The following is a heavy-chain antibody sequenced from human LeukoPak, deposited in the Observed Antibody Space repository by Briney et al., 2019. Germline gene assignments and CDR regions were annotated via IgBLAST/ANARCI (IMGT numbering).Heavy chain of an antibody. D-gene: IGHD2-2*01. CDR2: ISSSSYI. J-gene: IGHJ4*02. Sequence: PGGSLRLSCAASGFTFSSYSMNWVRQAPGKGLEWVSSISSSSYIYYADSVKGRFTISRDNAKNSLYLQMNSLRAEDTAVYYCARDDRGYCSSTSCYSAYDYWGQGTLVTVSS. V-gene: IGHV3-21*01. CDR1: GFTFSSYS. CDR3: ARDDRGYCSSTSCYSAYDY.